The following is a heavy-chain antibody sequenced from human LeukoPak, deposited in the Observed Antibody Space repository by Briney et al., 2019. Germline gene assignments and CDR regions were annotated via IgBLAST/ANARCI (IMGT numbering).Heavy chain of an antibody. V-gene: IGHV3-30*18. D-gene: IGHD6-13*01. CDR1: GFTFSSYG. CDR2: ISYDGSNK. J-gene: IGHJ6*02. Sequence: PGGSLRLSCAASGFTFSSYGMHWVRQAPGKGLEWVAVISYDGSNKYYADSVKGRFTISRDNSKNTLYLQVNSLRAEDTAVYYCAKEAAAGPYYYGMDVWGQGTTVTVSS. CDR3: AKEAAAGPYYYGMDV.